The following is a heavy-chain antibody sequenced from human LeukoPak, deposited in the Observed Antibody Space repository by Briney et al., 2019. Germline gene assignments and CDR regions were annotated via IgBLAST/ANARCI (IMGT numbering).Heavy chain of an antibody. CDR1: GGSISSYY. V-gene: IGHV4-59*01. D-gene: IGHD3-22*01. Sequence: SETLSLTCTVSGGSISSYYWSWIRQPPGKGLEWIGYIYYSGSTNYNPSLKSRVTISVDTSKNQFSLKLSSVTAADTAVYYCARDGNQGYYDSSGYYFDYWGQGTLVTVSS. J-gene: IGHJ4*02. CDR3: ARDGNQGYYDSSGYYFDY. CDR2: IYYSGST.